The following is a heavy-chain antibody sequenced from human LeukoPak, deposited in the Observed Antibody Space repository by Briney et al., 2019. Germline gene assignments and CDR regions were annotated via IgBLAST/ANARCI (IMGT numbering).Heavy chain of an antibody. CDR1: GYTFTGYY. CDR3: ARGVVAATFYYYMDV. CDR2: INPNSGGT. D-gene: IGHD2-15*01. J-gene: IGHJ6*03. V-gene: IGHV1-2*02. Sequence: ASVKVSCTASGYTFTGYYMHWVRQAPRQGLEWMGWINPNSGGTNYAQKFQGRVTMTRDTSISTAYMELSSLTSDDTAVYYCARGVVAATFYYYMDVWGKGTTATVSS.